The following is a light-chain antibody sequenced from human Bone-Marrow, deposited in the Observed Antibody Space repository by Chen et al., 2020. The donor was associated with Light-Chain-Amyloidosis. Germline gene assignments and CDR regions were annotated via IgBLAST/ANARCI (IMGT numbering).Light chain of an antibody. Sequence: DIQMTPSASSLSASVGDRVTITCRASQSISTYLNCYQHKPGVATRLLIYAASKLQSGVPSRFSGSGSGTDFTLTISSLEPDDSATYYCQQSYNTPHTFGQGTNLEIK. CDR3: QQSYNTPHT. CDR2: AAS. V-gene: IGKV1-39*01. CDR1: QSISTY. J-gene: IGKJ2*01.